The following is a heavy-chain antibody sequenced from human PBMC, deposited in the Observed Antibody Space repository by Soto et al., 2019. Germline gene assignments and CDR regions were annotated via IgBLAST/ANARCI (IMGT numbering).Heavy chain of an antibody. V-gene: IGHV3-66*01. D-gene: IGHD7-27*01. Sequence: GGSLRLSCAASGFTVSSNYMSWVRQAPGKGLEWVSVIYSGGSTYYADSVKGRFTISRDNSKNTLYLQMNSLRAEDTAVYYCAREGVAWGYYFDYWGQGTLVTVSS. CDR1: GFTVSSNY. CDR3: AREGVAWGYYFDY. J-gene: IGHJ4*02. CDR2: IYSGGST.